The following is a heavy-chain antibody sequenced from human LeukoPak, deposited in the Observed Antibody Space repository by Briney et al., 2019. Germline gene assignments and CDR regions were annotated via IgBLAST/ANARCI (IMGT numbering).Heavy chain of an antibody. CDR2: ISPEGGDT. V-gene: IGHV1-2*02. Sequence: ASVKVSCKASGYTFSDYFMHWVRQAPGQGLGWMGWISPEGGDTHYAQRFQGRVTMTRDTSISAAYMELTSLSSDDTAVYYCARNYGHNSKYFDFWGQGTLVTVSS. J-gene: IGHJ4*02. CDR1: GYTFSDYF. D-gene: IGHD4-17*01. CDR3: ARNYGHNSKYFDF.